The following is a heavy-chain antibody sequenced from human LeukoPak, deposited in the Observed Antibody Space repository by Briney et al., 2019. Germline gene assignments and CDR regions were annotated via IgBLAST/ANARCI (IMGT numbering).Heavy chain of an antibody. D-gene: IGHD5-18*01. CDR2: ISYDGSKK. Sequence: GGSLRLSCAASGFTFSSYAMHWVRQAPGKGLEWVAVISYDGSKKYYTDSVKGRFTISRDNSKNTLYLQMSSLRAEDTAVYYCARDWRSFPDRVMVTGYWGQGTLVTVSS. CDR1: GFTFSSYA. J-gene: IGHJ4*02. V-gene: IGHV3-30-3*01. CDR3: ARDWRSFPDRVMVTGY.